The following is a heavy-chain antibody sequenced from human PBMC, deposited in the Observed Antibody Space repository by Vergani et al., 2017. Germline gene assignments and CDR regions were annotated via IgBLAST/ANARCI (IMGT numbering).Heavy chain of an antibody. J-gene: IGHJ4*02. CDR1: GCSLSSSSYY. V-gene: IGHV4-39*01. CDR2: IYYSGST. CDR3: SSPTPMVRGVLVIARYYFDC. Sequence: QLQLQESGPGLVKPSETLSLTCPVSGCSLSSSSYYWVWLRPPPGKGLEWIGSIYYSGSTYYNPSIKSRVTISVDTSKNQFSLKLSSVTVADTAVDYCSSPTPMVRGVLVIARYYFDCWGQGTLVTVSS. D-gene: IGHD3-10*01.